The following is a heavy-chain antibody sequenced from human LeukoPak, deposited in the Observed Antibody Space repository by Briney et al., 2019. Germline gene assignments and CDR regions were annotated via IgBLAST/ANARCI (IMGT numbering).Heavy chain of an antibody. CDR3: ARPTVTTVTTRTFDY. D-gene: IGHD4-17*01. V-gene: IGHV3-30*01. CDR1: GFTFSSYA. CDR2: ISYDGNNE. Sequence: GGSLRLSCEASGFTFSSYAMDWVRQAPGKGLEWVAVISYDGNNEYYADSVKGRFTISRDNSKNTLYLQMNSLTAEDTAVYYCARPTVTTVTTRTFDYWGQGTLVTVSS. J-gene: IGHJ4*02.